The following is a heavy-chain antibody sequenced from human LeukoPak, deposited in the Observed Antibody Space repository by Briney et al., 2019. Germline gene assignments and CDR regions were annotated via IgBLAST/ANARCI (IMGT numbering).Heavy chain of an antibody. Sequence: SETLSLTCTVSGGSISNYYWNWIRQPPGKGLELIGYIYYSGTTNYNPSLKSRVSMSVDTSKNQFSLKLSSVTAADTAVYYCAKCSGGSCYHLDYWGQGTLVTVSS. V-gene: IGHV4-59*01. CDR2: IYYSGTT. CDR3: AKCSGGSCYHLDY. CDR1: GGSISNYY. J-gene: IGHJ4*02. D-gene: IGHD2-15*01.